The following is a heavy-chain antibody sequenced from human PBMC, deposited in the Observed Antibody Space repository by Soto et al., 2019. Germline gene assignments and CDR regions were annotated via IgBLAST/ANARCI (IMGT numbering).Heavy chain of an antibody. CDR2: ISGSGGST. CDR1: GFDFSSSA. V-gene: IGHV3-23*01. J-gene: IGHJ6*02. D-gene: IGHD3-9*01. CDR3: AKGDVLRYFDLVPRKRDYYGMDV. Sequence: PGGSLRLSCAASGFDFSSSAMSWVRQAPGKGLEWVSAISGSGGSTYYADSVKGRFTISRDNSKNTLYLQMNSLRAEDTAVYYCAKGDVLRYFDLVPRKRDYYGMDVWGQGTTVTVSS.